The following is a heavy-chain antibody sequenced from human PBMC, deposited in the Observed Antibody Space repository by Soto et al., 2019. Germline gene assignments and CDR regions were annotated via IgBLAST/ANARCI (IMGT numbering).Heavy chain of an antibody. CDR1: GGSISSGDYY. D-gene: IGHD3-22*01. V-gene: IGHV4-30-4*01. J-gene: IGHJ3*02. CDR2: IYYSGST. CDR3: ASTSDYYDSSGPLTGGAFDI. Sequence: QVQLQESGPGLVKPSQTLSLTCTVSGGSISSGDYYWSWIRQPPGKGLEWIGYIYYSGSTYYNPSLKSRVTISVDTSKNQFSLKLSSVTAADTAVYYCASTSDYYDSSGPLTGGAFDIWGQGTMVTVSS.